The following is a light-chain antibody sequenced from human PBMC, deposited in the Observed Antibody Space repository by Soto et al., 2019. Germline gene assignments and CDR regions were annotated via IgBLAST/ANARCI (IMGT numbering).Light chain of an antibody. CDR1: QSISNH. Sequence: NQLTQSPSSLSASVGDRVTITCRASQSISNHLNWYQQKPGKAPKLLIFAASSLQSGVPSRFSGSRSGPDFTLTISSLQPEDFATYYCQQSYSSPPTFGQGTKVDIK. J-gene: IGKJ1*01. CDR3: QQSYSSPPT. CDR2: AAS. V-gene: IGKV1-39*01.